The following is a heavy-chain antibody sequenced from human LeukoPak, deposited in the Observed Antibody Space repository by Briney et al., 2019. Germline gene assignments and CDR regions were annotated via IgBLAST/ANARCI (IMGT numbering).Heavy chain of an antibody. CDR3: AKDESCSGGSCYSPNWFDP. CDR1: GFTFSSYG. D-gene: IGHD2-15*01. V-gene: IGHV3-30*02. J-gene: IGHJ5*02. CDR2: IRFGGSYD. Sequence: GGSLRLSCVASGFTFSSYGMHWVRQAPGKGLEWVAFIRFGGSYDYYADSVKGRFTISRDNSKNTLYLQMNSLRAEDTAVYYCAKDESCSGGSCYSPNWFDPWGQGTLVTVSS.